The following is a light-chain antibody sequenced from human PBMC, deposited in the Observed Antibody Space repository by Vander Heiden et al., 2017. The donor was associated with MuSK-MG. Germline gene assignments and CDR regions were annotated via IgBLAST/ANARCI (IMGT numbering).Light chain of an antibody. CDR2: DVS. V-gene: IGLV2-14*03. Sequence: QSALTQPASVSGSPGQSITISCTGTTSDVGGYHYVSWYQHHPGKAPKLMIYDVSDRPSGVSNRFSASKSGNTASLTISGLQGEDEADYYCSSYTTNTPVVFGGGTKLTVL. CDR3: SSYTTNTPVV. CDR1: TSDVGGYHY. J-gene: IGLJ2*01.